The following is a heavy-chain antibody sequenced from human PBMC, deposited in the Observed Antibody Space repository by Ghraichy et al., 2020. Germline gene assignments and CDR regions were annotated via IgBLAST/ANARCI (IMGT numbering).Heavy chain of an antibody. D-gene: IGHD3-22*01. CDR1: GGSISSYY. CDR3: ARNGGYYDSSGYLGV. V-gene: IGHV4-59*01. Sequence: SETLSLTCTVSGGSISSYYWSWIRQPPGKGLEWIGYIYYSGSTNYNPSLKSRVTISVDTSKNQFSLKLSSVTAADTAVYYGARNGGYYDSSGYLGVWGQGTMVTVSS. J-gene: IGHJ3*01. CDR2: IYYSGST.